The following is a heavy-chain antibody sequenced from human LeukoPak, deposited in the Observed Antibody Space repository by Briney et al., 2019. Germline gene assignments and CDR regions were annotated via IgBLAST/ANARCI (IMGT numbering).Heavy chain of an antibody. D-gene: IGHD6-13*01. V-gene: IGHV3-33*01. J-gene: IGHJ4*02. CDR3: TSSISASRSTPY. CDR1: GFTFSSYG. Sequence: PGGSLRLSCAASGFTFSSYGMHWVRQAPGKGLEWVAVIWYDGSNKYYADSVKGRFTISRDNSKSTLYPQMNSLKTEDTAVYYCTSSISASRSTPYWGQGTLVTVSS. CDR2: IWYDGSNK.